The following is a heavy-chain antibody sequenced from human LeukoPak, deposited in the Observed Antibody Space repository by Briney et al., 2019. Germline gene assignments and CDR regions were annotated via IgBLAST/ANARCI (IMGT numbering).Heavy chain of an antibody. CDR3: AKDFRIVGATSRDY. CDR2: ISSSSSYI. Sequence: GGSLRLSCAASGFTFTSYGMTWVRQAQGKGLEWVSSISSSSSYIYYADSVKGRFTISRDNSKNTLYLLMNSLRAEDTAVYYCAKDFRIVGATSRDYWGQGTLVTVSS. J-gene: IGHJ4*02. V-gene: IGHV3-21*01. D-gene: IGHD1-26*01. CDR1: GFTFTSYG.